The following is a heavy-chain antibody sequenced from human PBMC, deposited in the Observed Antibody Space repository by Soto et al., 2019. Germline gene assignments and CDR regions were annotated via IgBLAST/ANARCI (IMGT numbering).Heavy chain of an antibody. CDR3: ASSTYGDPRFFDY. J-gene: IGHJ4*02. CDR1: GGSISSGGYY. CDR2: IYYSGST. D-gene: IGHD4-17*01. V-gene: IGHV4-31*03. Sequence: QVQLQESGPGLVKPSQTLSLTCTVSGGSISSGGYYWSWIRQHPGKGLEWIGYIYYSGSTYYNPSVKSRVTISVDTSKNQCSLELTSVTAGDTAVYYCASSTYGDPRFFDYWGQGTLVTVFS.